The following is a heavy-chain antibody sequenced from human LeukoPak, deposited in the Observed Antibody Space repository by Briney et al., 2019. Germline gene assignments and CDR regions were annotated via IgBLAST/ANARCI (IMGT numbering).Heavy chain of an antibody. CDR1: GGSISSGDYY. Sequence: PSETLSLTCTVSGGSISSGDYYWSWIRQPPGKGLEWIGYIYYSGSTYYNPSLKSRVTISVDTSKNQFSLKQSSVTAADTAVYYCASDLGGIYCSGGSCYSLNYWGQGTLVTVSS. CDR2: IYYSGST. CDR3: ASDLGGIYCSGGSCYSLNY. D-gene: IGHD2-15*01. J-gene: IGHJ4*02. V-gene: IGHV4-30-4*01.